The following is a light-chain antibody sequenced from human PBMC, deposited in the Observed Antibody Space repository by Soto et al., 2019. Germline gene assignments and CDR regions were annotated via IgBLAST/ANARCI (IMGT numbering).Light chain of an antibody. Sequence: QSVLTQPPSASGTPGQRVTISCSGSSSNIGNHYVYWYQQLPGTAPNLLIYKDNQRPSAVPDRSSGSRSGTSASLAISELRSEDEADYYCAAWDDSLSEEVFGGGTQLTVL. CDR2: KDN. CDR3: AAWDDSLSEEV. V-gene: IGLV1-47*01. J-gene: IGLJ2*01. CDR1: SSNIGNHY.